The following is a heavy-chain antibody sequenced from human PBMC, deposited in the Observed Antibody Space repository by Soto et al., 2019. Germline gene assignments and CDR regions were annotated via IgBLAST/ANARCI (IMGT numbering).Heavy chain of an antibody. CDR3: ARDPYYDFWSGYLEYYYYYYMDV. CDR2: ISSSSSYI. V-gene: IGHV3-21*01. D-gene: IGHD3-3*01. J-gene: IGHJ6*03. CDR1: GFTFSSYS. Sequence: EVQLVESGGGLVKPGGSLRLSCAASGFTFSSYSMSWVRQAPGKGLEWVSSISSSSSYIYYADSVKGRFTISRDNAKNSLYLQMNSLRAEDTAVYYCARDPYYDFWSGYLEYYYYYYMDVWGKGTTVTVSS.